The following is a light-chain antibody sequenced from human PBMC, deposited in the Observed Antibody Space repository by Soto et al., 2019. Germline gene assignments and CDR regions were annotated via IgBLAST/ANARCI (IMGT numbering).Light chain of an antibody. J-gene: IGKJ1*01. Sequence: EIVLTQSPGTLSLSPGERATLSCRSSQSVSSSYLAWYQQKPGQAPRLXIYGASSRDTGIPDRFSGSGSGTDFTLTISRLEPEDFAVYYCQQYGSSPTTFGQGTKVDIK. CDR3: QQYGSSPTT. CDR1: QSVSSSY. V-gene: IGKV3-20*01. CDR2: GAS.